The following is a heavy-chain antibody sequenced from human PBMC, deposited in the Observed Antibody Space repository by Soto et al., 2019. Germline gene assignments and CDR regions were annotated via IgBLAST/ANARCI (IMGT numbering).Heavy chain of an antibody. CDR3: ARDMGGNYDYVWGSYRYNKWSAEYFQH. D-gene: IGHD3-16*02. V-gene: IGHV3-48*02. CDR2: ISSSSSTI. J-gene: IGHJ1*01. CDR1: GFTFSSYS. Sequence: GGSLRLSCAASGFTFSSYSMNWVRQAPGKGLEWVSYISSSSSTIYYADSVKGRFTISRDNAKNSLYLQMNSLRDEDTAVYYCARDMGGNYDYVWGSYRYNKWSAEYFQHWGQGTLVTVSS.